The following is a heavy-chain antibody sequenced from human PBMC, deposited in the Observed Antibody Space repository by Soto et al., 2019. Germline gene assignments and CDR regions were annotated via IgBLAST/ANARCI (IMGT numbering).Heavy chain of an antibody. Sequence: GESLKISCKGSGYSFTSYWIGWVRQMPGKGLEWMGIIYPGDSDTRKSPSFQLQVTLSAAKSIPTAYLQWSTLQASDPAMYYCARGGNFEATYDYWGQGTLVTVSS. J-gene: IGHJ4*02. CDR3: ARGGNFEATYDY. CDR2: IYPGDSDT. V-gene: IGHV5-51*01. CDR1: GYSFTSYW.